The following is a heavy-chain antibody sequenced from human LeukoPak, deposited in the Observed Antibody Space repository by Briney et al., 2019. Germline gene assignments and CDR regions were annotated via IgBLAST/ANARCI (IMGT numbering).Heavy chain of an antibody. CDR1: GFTFSSYE. V-gene: IGHV3-48*03. D-gene: IGHD3-22*01. CDR3: ARESDSSGGYFDY. J-gene: IGHJ4*02. Sequence: GGSLRLSCAASGFTFSSYEMNWVRQAPGKGLEWVSYISSSGSTIYYADSVKGRFTISRDNAKNSLYLQMNSLRAEDTAVYYCARESDSSGGYFDYWGQGTLVTVSS. CDR2: ISSSGSTI.